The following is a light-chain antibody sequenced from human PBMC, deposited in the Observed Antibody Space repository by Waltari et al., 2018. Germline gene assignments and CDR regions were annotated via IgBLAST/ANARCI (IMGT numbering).Light chain of an antibody. J-gene: IGLJ2*01. V-gene: IGLV2-14*01. CDR2: DVY. Sequence: TQPASVSGSPGQAIIISCTGTGSDVGGYDYVSWYQQYPGKAPRLIIYDVYNRPSGVSNRFSGSKSDNTASLTISGLQAEDESVYYCSSYTSSGVVFGGGTKLTVL. CDR1: GSDVGGYDY. CDR3: SSYTSSGVV.